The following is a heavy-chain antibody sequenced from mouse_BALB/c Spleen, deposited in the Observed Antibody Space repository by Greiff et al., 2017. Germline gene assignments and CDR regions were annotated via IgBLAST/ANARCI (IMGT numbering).Heavy chain of an antibody. CDR2: INPGSGGT. CDR1: GYAFTNYL. V-gene: IGHV1-54*01. J-gene: IGHJ1*01. D-gene: IGHD3-1*01. Sequence: QLQQSGAELVRPGTSVKVSCKASGYAFTNYLIEWVKQRPGQGLEWIGVINPGSGGTNYNEKFKGKATLTADKSSSTAYMQLSSLTSDDSAVYCCARDRGYFDGWGAGTTVTVSS. CDR3: ARDRGYFDG.